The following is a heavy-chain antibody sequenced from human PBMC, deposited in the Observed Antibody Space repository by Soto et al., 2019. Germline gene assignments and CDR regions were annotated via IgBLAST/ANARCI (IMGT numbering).Heavy chain of an antibody. J-gene: IGHJ4*02. V-gene: IGHV3-21*01. D-gene: IGHD3-22*01. CDR1: GFTFSSYS. CDR2: ISSSSSYI. Sequence: EVQLVESGGGLVKPGGSLRLSCAASGFTFSSYSMNWVRQAPGKGLEWVSSISSSSSYIYYADSVKGRFTISRDNAKNSLYLQMNSLRAEDTAVYYCASGNYYDSSGYYYCYWGQGTLVTVSS. CDR3: ASGNYYDSSGYYYCY.